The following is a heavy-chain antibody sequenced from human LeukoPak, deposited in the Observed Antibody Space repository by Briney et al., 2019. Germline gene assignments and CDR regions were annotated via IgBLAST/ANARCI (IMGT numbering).Heavy chain of an antibody. CDR1: GFTFGSYW. V-gene: IGHV3-7*01. Sequence: GGSLRLSCAASGFTFGSYWMSWVRQAPGKGWEWVDNIKQDGSEKYYVDSVKGRFTISRDNAKNSLYLQMNSLRAEDTAVYYCARDRYWGQGTLVTVSA. CDR3: ARDRY. J-gene: IGHJ4*02. CDR2: IKQDGSEK.